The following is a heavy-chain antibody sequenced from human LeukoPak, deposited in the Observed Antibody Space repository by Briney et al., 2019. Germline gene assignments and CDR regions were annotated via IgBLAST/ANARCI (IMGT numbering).Heavy chain of an antibody. CDR3: GRSAGFVHFDH. CDR1: GGSFSGYY. V-gene: IGHV4-34*01. Sequence: PSETLSLTCAVYGGSFSGYYWSWIRQPPGKGLEWIGSIYYSGNTYYNPSVKSRVTISVDTSKNQFSLKVTSVTAADTALYYCGRSAGFVHFDHWGQGTLVTVSS. D-gene: IGHD3-16*01. J-gene: IGHJ4*02. CDR2: IYYSGNT.